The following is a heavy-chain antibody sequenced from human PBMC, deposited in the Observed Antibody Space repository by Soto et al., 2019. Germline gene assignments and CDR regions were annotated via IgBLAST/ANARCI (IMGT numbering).Heavy chain of an antibody. CDR1: GASISGFY. V-gene: IGHV4-4*07. CDR2: IYATGTT. J-gene: IGHJ5*02. D-gene: IGHD1-1*01. CDR3: VRDGTKTLRDWFDP. Sequence: LSLTCTVSGASISGFYWSWIRKSAGKGLERIGRIYATGTTDYNPSLKSRVMMSVDTSKKQFSLKLRSVTAADTAVYYCVRDGTKTLRDWFDPWGQGISVTAPQ.